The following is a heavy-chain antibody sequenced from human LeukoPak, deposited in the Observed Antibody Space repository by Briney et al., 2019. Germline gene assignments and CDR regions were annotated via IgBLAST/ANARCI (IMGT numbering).Heavy chain of an antibody. D-gene: IGHD7-27*01. CDR2: IKSKTDGGTA. Sequence: PGGSLRLSCAASGFTFSNAWMSWVRHAPGKGLEWVGRIKSKTDGGTAAYAAPVKGRFTISRDDSENTLYLQMDSLKSEDTAVYYCTALLGITATLVYWGQGTLVTVSS. J-gene: IGHJ4*02. CDR3: TALLGITATLVY. CDR1: GFTFSNAW. V-gene: IGHV3-15*01.